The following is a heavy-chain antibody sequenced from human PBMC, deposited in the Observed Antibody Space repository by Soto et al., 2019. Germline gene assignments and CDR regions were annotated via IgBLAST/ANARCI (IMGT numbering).Heavy chain of an antibody. Sequence: SEPLSLTSTISCGSTSSAGYHWSWIRQHPGKGLERIGYVHYSGSTYYNSSLKSRVTTSVDTSKNQFSLKLSSVTAADTAVYYCARETRYYGSGSYYVWFDPWGQGTLVTVS. D-gene: IGHD3-10*01. CDR1: CGSTSSAGYH. V-gene: IGHV4-31*03. CDR3: ARETRYYGSGSYYVWFDP. J-gene: IGHJ5*02. CDR2: VHYSGST.